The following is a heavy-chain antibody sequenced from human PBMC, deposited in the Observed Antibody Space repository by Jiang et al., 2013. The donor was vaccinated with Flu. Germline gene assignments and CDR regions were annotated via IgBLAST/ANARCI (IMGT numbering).Heavy chain of an antibody. CDR3: ARDGYSGGYLDY. V-gene: IGHV1-69*04. CDR2: IMPFIGVA. CDR1: GDTFSTYA. Sequence: EVKKPGSSVKVSCKAPGDTFSTYAISWVRQAPGQGLEWVGNIMPFIGVANYAQKFQGRGTITADKSTNTVYMELSSLRSDDTAVYYCARDGYSGGYLDYWGQGTLVTVSS. J-gene: IGHJ4*02. D-gene: IGHD1-26*01.